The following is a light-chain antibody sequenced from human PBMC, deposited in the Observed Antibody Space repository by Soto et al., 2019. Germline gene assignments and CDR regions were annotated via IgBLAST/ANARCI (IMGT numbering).Light chain of an antibody. CDR1: SSNIGSNY. CDR3: AAWDDSLSGWV. V-gene: IGLV1-47*02. J-gene: IGLJ3*02. Sequence: QSVLTQPPPASGTPGQRVTISCSGSSSNIGSNYVYWYQQLPGTAPKLLIYSNNQRPSGVPDRFSGSKSGTSASLAISGLRSEDEADYYCAAWDDSLSGWVFGGGTKVTVL. CDR2: SNN.